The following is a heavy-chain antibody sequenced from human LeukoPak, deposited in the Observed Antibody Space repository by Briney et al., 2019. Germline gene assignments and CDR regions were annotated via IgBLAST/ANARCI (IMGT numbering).Heavy chain of an antibody. CDR2: ISYDGSNK. CDR3: ASGDGGGTMVRGVIDTDAFDI. CDR1: GFTFSSYA. Sequence: PGRSLRLSCAASGFTFSSYAMHWVRQAPGKGLEWVAVISYDGSNKYYADSVKGRFTISRDNSKNTLYLQMNSLRAEDTAVYYCASGDGGGTMVRGVIDTDAFDIWGQGTMATVSS. J-gene: IGHJ3*02. V-gene: IGHV3-30*04. D-gene: IGHD3-10*01.